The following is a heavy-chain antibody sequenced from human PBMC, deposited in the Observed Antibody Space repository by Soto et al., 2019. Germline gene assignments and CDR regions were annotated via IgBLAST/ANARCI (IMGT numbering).Heavy chain of an antibody. Sequence: QVQLVQSGAEVKKPGASVKVSCKASGYTFISYGFSWVRQAPGQGLEWMGWISAYNGNTNYAQNLQGRVTMTTDTSTSTAYMELRSLRSDDTAMSYCARDQSMTMVRGGLYNWFDPWGQGTLVTVSS. CDR3: ARDQSMTMVRGGLYNWFDP. V-gene: IGHV1-18*01. D-gene: IGHD3-10*01. J-gene: IGHJ5*02. CDR2: ISAYNGNT. CDR1: GYTFISYG.